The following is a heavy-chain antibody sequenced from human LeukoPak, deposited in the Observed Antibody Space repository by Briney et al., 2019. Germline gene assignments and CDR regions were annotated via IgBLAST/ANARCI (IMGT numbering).Heavy chain of an antibody. V-gene: IGHV1-2*02. J-gene: IGHJ6*03. CDR2: INPNSGGT. CDR1: GYTFTSYY. Sequence: ASVKVSCKASGYTFTSYYMHWVRQAPGQGLEWMGWINPNSGGTNYAQKFQGRVTMTRDTSISTAYMELSRLRSDDTAVYYCTRAHCSSTSCYPDPNYYYYYYMDVWGKGTMVTISS. D-gene: IGHD2-2*01. CDR3: TRAHCSSTSCYPDPNYYYYYYMDV.